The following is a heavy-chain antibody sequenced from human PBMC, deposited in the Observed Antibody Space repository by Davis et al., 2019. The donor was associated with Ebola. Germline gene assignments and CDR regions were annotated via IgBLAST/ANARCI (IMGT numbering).Heavy chain of an antibody. J-gene: IGHJ3*02. CDR2: INWNGGST. CDR3: ATGPDYSNYGGHAFDI. V-gene: IGHV3-23*01. Sequence: PGGSLRLSCAASGFTFSSYAMSWVRQAPGKGLEWVSGINWNGGSTGYADSVKGRFTISRDNSKNTLYLQMNSLRAEDTAVYYCATGPDYSNYGGHAFDIWGQGTMVTVSS. CDR1: GFTFSSYA. D-gene: IGHD4-11*01.